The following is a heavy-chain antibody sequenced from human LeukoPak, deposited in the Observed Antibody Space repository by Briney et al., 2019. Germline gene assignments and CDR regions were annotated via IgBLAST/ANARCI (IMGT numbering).Heavy chain of an antibody. D-gene: IGHD3-10*01. CDR3: ARGPMYYYGSGSYYY. V-gene: IGHV1-8*01. Sequence: ASVKVSCKASGYTFTSYDINWERQATGQGLEWMGWMNPNSGNTGYAQKFQGRVTMTRNTSISTAYMELSSLRSEDTAVYYCARGPMYYYGSGSYYYWGQGTLVTVSS. CDR2: MNPNSGNT. J-gene: IGHJ4*02. CDR1: GYTFTSYD.